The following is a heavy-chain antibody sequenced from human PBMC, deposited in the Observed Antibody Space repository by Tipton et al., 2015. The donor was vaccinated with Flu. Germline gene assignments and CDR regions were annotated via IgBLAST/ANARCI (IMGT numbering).Heavy chain of an antibody. CDR1: RFIFTNYE. J-gene: IGHJ3*02. CDR3: ASSTLTTDRDHDAFDI. CDR2: ISGSGSPI. Sequence: SLRLSCAASRFIFTNYEMNWVRQAPGKRLEWVSYISGSGSPIYHGDSVKGRFTISRDDAKHSVYLHMDSLRAEDTAVYYCASSTLTTDRDHDAFDIWGQGTMVTVSS. D-gene: IGHD4-17*01. V-gene: IGHV3-48*03.